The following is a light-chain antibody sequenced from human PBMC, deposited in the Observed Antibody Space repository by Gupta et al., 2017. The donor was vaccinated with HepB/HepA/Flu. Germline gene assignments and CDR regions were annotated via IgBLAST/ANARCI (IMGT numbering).Light chain of an antibody. V-gene: IGKV1-39*01. CDR1: HSISAY. J-gene: IGKJ2*01. CDR2: GAS. Sequence: DIQMTQSPSSLSASVGDRVTITCRASHSISAYLNWYQQKPGRAPRLLIYGASKLQTGVPSRFSGSGSGTDFTLTISRLQPEDVATFYCQQSDIIPYTFGQGTKVEI. CDR3: QQSDIIPYT.